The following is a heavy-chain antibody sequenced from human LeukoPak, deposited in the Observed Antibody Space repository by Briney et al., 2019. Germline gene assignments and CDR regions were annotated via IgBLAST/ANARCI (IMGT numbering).Heavy chain of an antibody. Sequence: QSGGSLRLSGAASGFTFSNYSMHWVRQAPGKGLDWVALISYDGNHKYYADSVKGRFTISRDNSKNRLYLQMNSLRTKDTAMYYCVRDQYFYGSGSYYTDGYFDNWGQGTLVTVSS. CDR2: ISYDGNHK. CDR1: GFTFSNYS. CDR3: VRDQYFYGSGSYYTDGYFDN. J-gene: IGHJ4*02. V-gene: IGHV3-30*04. D-gene: IGHD3-10*01.